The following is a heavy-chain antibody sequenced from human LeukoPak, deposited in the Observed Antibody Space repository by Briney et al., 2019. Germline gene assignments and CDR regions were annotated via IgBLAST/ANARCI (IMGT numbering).Heavy chain of an antibody. V-gene: IGHV3-15*01. D-gene: IGHD1-26*01. CDR2: IKSKTDGGTT. CDR3: TTEVGSGSYGGYFDY. CDR1: GFSPSNAW. J-gene: IGHJ4*02. Sequence: GGSLRLSCAPSGFSPSNAWTSWVRHAPEKGLEWVGRIKSKTDGGTTDYAAPVKGRFAISRDDSKNTLYLQMNSLKTEDTAVYYCTTEVGSGSYGGYFDYWGQGTLVTVSS.